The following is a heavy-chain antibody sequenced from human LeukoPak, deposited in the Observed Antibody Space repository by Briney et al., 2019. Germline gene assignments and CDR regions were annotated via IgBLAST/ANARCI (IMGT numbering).Heavy chain of an antibody. J-gene: IGHJ3*02. CDR1: GFTFSSYW. D-gene: IGHD3-10*01. V-gene: IGHV3-23*01. CDR2: ISSSGDKT. CDR3: AKHHYVSGNSLPDAFNI. Sequence: GGSLRLSCAASGFTFSSYWMNWVRQAPGKGLEWVSGISSSGDKTYYADSVKGRFTISRDNSKKTLYLQMNSLRAEDTAVYYCAKHHYVSGNSLPDAFNIWGPGTMVTVSS.